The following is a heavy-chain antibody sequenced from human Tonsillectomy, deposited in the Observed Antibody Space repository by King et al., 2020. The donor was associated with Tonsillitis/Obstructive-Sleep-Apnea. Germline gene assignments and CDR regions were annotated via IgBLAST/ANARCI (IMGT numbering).Heavy chain of an antibody. D-gene: IGHD3-3*01. CDR2: IYYSGST. CDR1: GGSISSYY. Sequence: VQLQESGPGLVKPSENLSLTCTVSGGSISSYYWSWLRQPPGKGLEWIGYIYYSGSTNYNPSLKSRVTISVDTSKNQFSLKLSSVTAADTAVYYCARFGYDFWSGYPNWFDPWGQGTLVTVSS. CDR3: ARFGYDFWSGYPNWFDP. J-gene: IGHJ5*02. V-gene: IGHV4-59*01.